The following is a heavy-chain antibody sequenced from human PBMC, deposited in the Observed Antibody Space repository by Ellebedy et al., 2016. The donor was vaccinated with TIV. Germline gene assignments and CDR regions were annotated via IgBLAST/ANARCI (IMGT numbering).Heavy chain of an antibody. D-gene: IGHD1-1*01. Sequence: MPSETLSLTCAVSGGSLRGDYWSWILQPPGKGLEESGEINPSGVINYDTSLKSRVTISPDTSKNQVSLRLSSVSAADTAIYFCAKGLGGLQLWFDPWGQGTLVTVSS. CDR3: AKGLGGLQLWFDP. V-gene: IGHV4-34*01. CDR1: GGSLRGDY. CDR2: INPSGVI. J-gene: IGHJ5*02.